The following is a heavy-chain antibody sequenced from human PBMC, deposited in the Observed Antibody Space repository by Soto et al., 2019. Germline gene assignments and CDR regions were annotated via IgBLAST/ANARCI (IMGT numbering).Heavy chain of an antibody. V-gene: IGHV1-2*02. CDR2: INPNCGGT. CDR3: ARLSALNGMDD. CDR1: GYTFTGYY. J-gene: IGHJ6*02. Sequence: ASVKVSCKASGYTFTGYYMRWVRQAPGQGLEWMGWINPNCGGTNYAQKFQGRVTMTRDTSISTAYMELSRLRSDDTAVYYCARLSALNGMDDWGQGTTVTVSS.